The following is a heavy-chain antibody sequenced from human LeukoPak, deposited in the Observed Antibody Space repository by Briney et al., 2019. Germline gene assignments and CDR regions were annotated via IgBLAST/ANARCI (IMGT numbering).Heavy chain of an antibody. Sequence: ASVKVPCKASGYTFTGCYMHWVRQAPGQGLEWMGWINPNSGGTNYAQKFQGRVTMTRDTSISTAYMELSRLRSDDTAVYYCAREQYCSSTSCYHYWGQGTLVTVSS. D-gene: IGHD2-2*01. CDR2: INPNSGGT. CDR3: AREQYCSSTSCYHY. CDR1: GYTFTGCY. V-gene: IGHV1-2*02. J-gene: IGHJ4*02.